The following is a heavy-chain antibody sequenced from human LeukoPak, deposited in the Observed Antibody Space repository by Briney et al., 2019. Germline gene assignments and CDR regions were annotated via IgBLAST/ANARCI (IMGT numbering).Heavy chain of an antibody. CDR3: ARVGDGYNLGAFDI. V-gene: IGHV3-21*01. D-gene: IGHD5-24*01. J-gene: IGHJ3*02. CDR2: ISSSSSYI. Sequence: GGSLRLSCVASGFTFSSYSMNWVRRAPGKGLEWVSSISSSSSYIYYADSVKGRFTISRDNAKNSLYLQMNSLRAEDTAVYYCARVGDGYNLGAFDIWGQGTMVTVSS. CDR1: GFTFSSYS.